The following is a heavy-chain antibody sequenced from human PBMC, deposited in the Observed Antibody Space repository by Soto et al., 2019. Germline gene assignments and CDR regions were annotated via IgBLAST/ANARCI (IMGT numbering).Heavy chain of an antibody. CDR3: ARVARSQLNWFDP. D-gene: IGHD3-3*02. V-gene: IGHV4-30-4*01. CDR2: IYYSGST. Sequence: SETLSLTCTVSGGSISSGDYYWSWIRQPPGKGLEWIGYIYYSGSTYYNPSLKSRVTISVDTSKNQFSLKLSSVTAADTAVYYCARVARSQLNWFDPWGQGTLVTVSS. CDR1: GGSISSGDYY. J-gene: IGHJ5*02.